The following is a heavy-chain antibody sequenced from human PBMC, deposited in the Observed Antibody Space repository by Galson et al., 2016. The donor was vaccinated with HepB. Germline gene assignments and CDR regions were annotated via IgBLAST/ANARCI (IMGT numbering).Heavy chain of an antibody. CDR1: GGSISSYY. CDR2: IYYSGST. D-gene: IGHD3-16*01. Sequence: LSLTCTVSGGSISSYYWSWIRQPPGKGLEWIGYIYYSGSTNYNPSLKSRVTISVDTSKNQFSLKLSSVTAADTAVYYCAREGGEGVDYWGQGTLVTVSS. CDR3: AREGGEGVDY. V-gene: IGHV4-59*01. J-gene: IGHJ4*02.